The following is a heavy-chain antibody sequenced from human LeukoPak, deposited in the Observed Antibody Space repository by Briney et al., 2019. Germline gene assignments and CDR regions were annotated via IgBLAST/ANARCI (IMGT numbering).Heavy chain of an antibody. CDR2: IRGSGGST. V-gene: IGHV3-23*01. Sequence: GRSLTLSCAPSGLTFSSYAMSCVRQAPGKGLEWVSAIRGSGGSTYHADSVKGRFTISRDNSKNTLYLQMNSLRAEDTAVYYCSRGYDFPYWGQGTLVTVSS. J-gene: IGHJ4*02. CDR1: GLTFSSYA. D-gene: IGHD5-12*01. CDR3: SRGYDFPY.